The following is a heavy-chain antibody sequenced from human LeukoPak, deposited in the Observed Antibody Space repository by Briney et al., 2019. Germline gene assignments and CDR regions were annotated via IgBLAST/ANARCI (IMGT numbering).Heavy chain of an antibody. CDR2: VFPSVST. CDR3: ARARAAGSWYYFDS. J-gene: IGHJ4*02. CDR1: GGSPSSYY. Sequence: SQTLSLTCTLSGGSPSSYYWSWIRQPAGKGLEWIGRVFPSVSTTYNPSLKSRVTMSISPSKAQFSLQLTSVTAADTAVYYCARARAAGSWYYFDSWGQGVLVTVSS. V-gene: IGHV4-4*07. D-gene: IGHD6-13*01.